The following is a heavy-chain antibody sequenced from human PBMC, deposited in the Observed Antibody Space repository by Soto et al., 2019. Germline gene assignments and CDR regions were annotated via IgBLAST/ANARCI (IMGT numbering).Heavy chain of an antibody. CDR1: GFTFSSYG. V-gene: IGHV3-30*18. CDR3: AKDGASSSWYSDY. Sequence: QVQLVESGGGVVQPGRSLRLSCAASGFTFSSYGMHWVRQAPGKGLEWVAVISYDGSNKYYADSVKGRFTISRDNSKNTLYLQMNSLRADDTAVYYCAKDGASSSWYSDYWGQGTLVTVSS. CDR2: ISYDGSNK. D-gene: IGHD6-13*01. J-gene: IGHJ4*02.